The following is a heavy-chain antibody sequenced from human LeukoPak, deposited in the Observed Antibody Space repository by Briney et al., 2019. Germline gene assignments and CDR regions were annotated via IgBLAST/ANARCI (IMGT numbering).Heavy chain of an antibody. D-gene: IGHD6-19*01. CDR3: ARDLSYSSGWSTSFGDY. Sequence: GGSLRLSCAASGFTFGSYGMHWVRQAPGKGLEWVAFIRYDGSNKYYADSVKGRFTISRDNSKNTLYLQMNSLRAEDTAVYYCARDLSYSSGWSTSFGDYWGQGTLVTVSS. V-gene: IGHV3-30*02. CDR2: IRYDGSNK. CDR1: GFTFGSYG. J-gene: IGHJ4*02.